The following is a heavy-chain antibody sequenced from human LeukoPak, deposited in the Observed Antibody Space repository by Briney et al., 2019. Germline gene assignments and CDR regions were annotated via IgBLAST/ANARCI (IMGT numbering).Heavy chain of an antibody. D-gene: IGHD6-19*01. CDR3: ARDLYSSRRGFDP. V-gene: IGHV1-2*02. Sequence: GASVKVSCKASGYTFTSYGISWARQAPGQGLEWMGWINPHTGGTNYAQNFQDRVTMTRDTSISTAYMDLSRLRSDDTAVYYCARDLYSSRRGFDPWGQGTLVTVSS. CDR2: INPHTGGT. J-gene: IGHJ5*02. CDR1: GYTFTSYG.